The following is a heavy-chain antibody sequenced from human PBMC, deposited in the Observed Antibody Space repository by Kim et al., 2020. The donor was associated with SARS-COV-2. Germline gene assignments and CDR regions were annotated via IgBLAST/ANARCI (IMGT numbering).Heavy chain of an antibody. J-gene: IGHJ6*02. D-gene: IGHD3-3*01. CDR1: GFTFSSYG. V-gene: IGHV3-33*01. CDR3: ARDPRRSITIFGVVTGGMDV. CDR2: IWYDGSNK. Sequence: GGSLRLSCAASGFTFSSYGMHWVRQAPGKGLEWVAVIWYDGSNKYYADSVKGRFTISRDNSKNTLYLQMNSLRAEDTAVYYCARDPRRSITIFGVVTGGMDVWGQGTTVTVSS.